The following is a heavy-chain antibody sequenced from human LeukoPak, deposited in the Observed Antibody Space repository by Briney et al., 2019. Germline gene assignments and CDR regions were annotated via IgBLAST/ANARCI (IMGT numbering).Heavy chain of an antibody. V-gene: IGHV1-2*02. CDR2: INPNSGGT. CDR1: GYTFIGYY. CDR3: ARDYDSSGFFDY. D-gene: IGHD3-22*01. Sequence: ASVKVSCKASGYTFIGYYMHWVRQAPGQGLEWMGWINPNSGGTNYAQKFQGRVTMTRDTSISTAYMELSRLRSDDTAVYYCARDYDSSGFFDYWGQGTLVTVSS. J-gene: IGHJ4*02.